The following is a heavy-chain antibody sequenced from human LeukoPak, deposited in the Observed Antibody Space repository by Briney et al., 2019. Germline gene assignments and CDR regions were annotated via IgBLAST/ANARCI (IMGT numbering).Heavy chain of an antibody. Sequence: GGSLRLSRALSGFTFSSFALSCVPQAPGKGLECMSIISESGVITYYADSVKSRFDTSRDNSKNTLYLQMNSLRAEDTAVYYCAKVGRDVAAAGPYYFDYWGQGTLVTVSS. J-gene: IGHJ4*02. CDR3: AKVGRDVAAAGPYYFDY. CDR1: GFTFSSFA. CDR2: ISESGVIT. V-gene: IGHV3-23*01. D-gene: IGHD6-13*01.